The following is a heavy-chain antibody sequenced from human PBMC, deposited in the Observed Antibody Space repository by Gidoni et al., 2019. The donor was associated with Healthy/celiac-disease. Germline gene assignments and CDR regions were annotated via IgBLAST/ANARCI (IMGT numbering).Heavy chain of an antibody. CDR1: GGSISSYY. CDR2: IYYSGST. V-gene: IGHV4-59*01. D-gene: IGHD6-13*01. J-gene: IGHJ4*02. CDR3: ARVPREGIYSSYYFDY. Sequence: QVQLQESGPGLVKPSETLSLTCTVSGGSISSYYWSWIRQPPGKGLEWIGYIYYSGSTNYNPSLKSRVTISVDTSKNQFSLKLSSVTAADTAVYYCARVPREGIYSSYYFDYWGQGTLVTVSS.